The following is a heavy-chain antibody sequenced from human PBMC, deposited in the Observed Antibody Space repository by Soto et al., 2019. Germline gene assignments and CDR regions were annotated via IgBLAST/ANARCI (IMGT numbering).Heavy chain of an antibody. J-gene: IGHJ6*02. D-gene: IGHD2-21*02. CDR3: ARAVVTDGPYYYYGMDV. CDR2: ISAYNGNT. V-gene: IGHV1-18*01. Sequence: ASVKVSCKASGYTFSSYGISWVRQAPGQGLEWMGWISAYNGNTNYAQKLQGRVTMTTDTSTSTAYMELRGLRSDDTAVYYCARAVVTDGPYYYYGMDVWGQGTTVTVSS. CDR1: GYTFSSYG.